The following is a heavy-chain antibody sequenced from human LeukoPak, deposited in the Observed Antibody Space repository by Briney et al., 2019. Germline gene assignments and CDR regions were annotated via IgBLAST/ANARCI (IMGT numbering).Heavy chain of an antibody. CDR1: GGSFSGYY. D-gene: IGHD1-26*01. Sequence: SETLSLTCAVYGGSFSGYYWSWIRQPPGKGLEWIGEINHSGSTNYNPSLKSRVTISVDTSKNQFSLKLSSVTAADTAVYYCARGSGSYFRLAYFDYWGQGTLVTVSS. CDR3: ARGSGSYFRLAYFDY. J-gene: IGHJ4*02. V-gene: IGHV4-34*01. CDR2: INHSGST.